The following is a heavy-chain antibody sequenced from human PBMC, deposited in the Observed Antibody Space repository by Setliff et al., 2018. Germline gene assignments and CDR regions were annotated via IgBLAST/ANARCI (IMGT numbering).Heavy chain of an antibody. Sequence: ASVKVSCKVSGYTLTELSMHWVRQAPGKGLEWMGGFDLEDGETIYAQKFQGRVTMTEDTSTDTAYMEPSSLRSEDTAVYYCVTDQKWLVLSSGHDAFDIWGQGTMVTVSS. CDR1: GYTLTELS. CDR2: FDLEDGET. D-gene: IGHD6-19*01. J-gene: IGHJ3*02. V-gene: IGHV1-24*01. CDR3: VTDQKWLVLSSGHDAFDI.